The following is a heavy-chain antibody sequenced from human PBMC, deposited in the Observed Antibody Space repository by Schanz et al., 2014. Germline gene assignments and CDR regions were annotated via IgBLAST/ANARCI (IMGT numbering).Heavy chain of an antibody. D-gene: IGHD5-12*01. V-gene: IGHV3-23*01. Sequence: EVQLLESGGGLVRPGGSLRLSCAASGFTFSNYAMSWVRQAPGKGLEWVSGFIVDSGNTYYAGSVKGRFSISRDYSKNTLYLQMNSLRAEDTAVYYCASPSGYSDYGTYFDFWGQGTLVTVSS. CDR3: ASPSGYSDYGTYFDF. CDR1: GFTFSNYA. CDR2: FIVDSGNT. J-gene: IGHJ4*02.